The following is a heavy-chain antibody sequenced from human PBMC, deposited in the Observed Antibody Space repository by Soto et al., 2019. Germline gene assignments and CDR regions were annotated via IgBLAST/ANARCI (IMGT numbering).Heavy chain of an antibody. D-gene: IGHD1-7*01. J-gene: IGHJ4*02. CDR3: ARAGAGGYNWNYGLDY. V-gene: IGHV3-53*01. CDR1: GFTVGSNY. Sequence: GVSLRLSCAASGFTVGSNYMSWVRQAPRKGLEWVSVIYSGGSTYYADSVNGRFTISRDNSKNKLCLQVNSLRAEDTAVYYCARAGAGGYNWNYGLDYLGQGTLVTVPS. CDR2: IYSGGST.